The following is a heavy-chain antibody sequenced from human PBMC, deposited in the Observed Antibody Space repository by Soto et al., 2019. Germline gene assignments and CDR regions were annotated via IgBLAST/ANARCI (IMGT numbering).Heavy chain of an antibody. V-gene: IGHV3-23*01. J-gene: IGHJ4*02. CDR2: ISGSGGST. D-gene: IGHD3-9*01. Sequence: EVQLLESGGGLVQPGGSLRLSCAASGFTFSSYAMSWVRQAPGKGLEWVSAISGSGGSTYYADSVKGRFTISRDNSKNTLYLQMNSLRAEDTAVYYCANEVRPYYDILTGWGYWGQGTLVTVSS. CDR1: GFTFSSYA. CDR3: ANEVRPYYDILTGWGY.